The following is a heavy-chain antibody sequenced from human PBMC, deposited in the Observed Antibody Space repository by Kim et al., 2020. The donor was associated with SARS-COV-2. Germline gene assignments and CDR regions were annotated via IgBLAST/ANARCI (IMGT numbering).Heavy chain of an antibody. Sequence: YADSGKGRFTISRDDAKNSRYLQMNSLRAEDTAVYYCASDLLGISIAAFDIWGLGTMVTVSS. D-gene: IGHD3-3*02. J-gene: IGHJ3*02. V-gene: IGHV3-11*06. CDR3: ASDLLGISIAAFDI.